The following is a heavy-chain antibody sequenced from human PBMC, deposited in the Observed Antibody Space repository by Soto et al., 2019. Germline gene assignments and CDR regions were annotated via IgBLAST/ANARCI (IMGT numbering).Heavy chain of an antibody. CDR2: MNPNSGNT. CDR3: ARRYCSSTSCYGRRSPGSFRGPLYYYMDV. V-gene: IGHV1-8*01. D-gene: IGHD2-2*01. CDR1: GYTFTSYD. J-gene: IGHJ6*03. Sequence: QVQLVQSGAEVKKPGASVKVSCKASGYTFTSYDINWVRQATGQGLEWMGWMNPNSGNTGYAQKFQGRVTMTRNTSISTAYMELSSLRSEDTAVYYCARRYCSSTSCYGRRSPGSFRGPLYYYMDVWGKGTTVTVSS.